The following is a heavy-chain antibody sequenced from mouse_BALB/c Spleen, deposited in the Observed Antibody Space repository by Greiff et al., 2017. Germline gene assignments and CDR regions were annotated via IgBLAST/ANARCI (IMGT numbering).Heavy chain of an antibody. CDR1: GYTFTSYW. Sequence: VQLQQSGTVLARPGASVKMSCKASGYTFTSYWIEWVKQRPGHGLEWIGEILPGSGSTNYNEKFKGKATFTADTSSNTAYMQLSSLTSEDSAVYFCARRSYYYGSSFFDYWGQGTTLTVSS. CDR3: ARRSYYYGSSFFDY. V-gene: IGHV1-9*01. D-gene: IGHD1-1*01. CDR2: ILPGSGST. J-gene: IGHJ2*01.